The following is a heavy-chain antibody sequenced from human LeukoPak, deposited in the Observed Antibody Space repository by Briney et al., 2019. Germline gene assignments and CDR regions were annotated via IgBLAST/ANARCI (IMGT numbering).Heavy chain of an antibody. V-gene: IGHV4-59*01. CDR1: GGSISSYY. Sequence: ASETLSLTCTVSGGSISSYYWSWIRQPPGKGLEWIGYIYYSGSTNYNPSLKSRVTISVDTSKNQFSLKLSSVTAADTAVYYCAREELRGDYYFDYWGQGTLVTVSS. D-gene: IGHD1-26*01. CDR3: AREELRGDYYFDY. CDR2: IYYSGST. J-gene: IGHJ4*02.